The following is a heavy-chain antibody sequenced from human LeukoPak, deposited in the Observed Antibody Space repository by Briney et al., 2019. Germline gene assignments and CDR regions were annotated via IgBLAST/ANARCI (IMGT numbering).Heavy chain of an antibody. CDR1: GFTFSSYW. Sequence: PGGSLRLSCAASGFTFSSYWMHWVRQAPGKGLVWVSRINSDGSSTSYADSVKGRFTISRDNAKNTLYLQMNSLRAEDTAVYYCARDRADHHGDYDVDWYFDLWGRGTLVTVSS. D-gene: IGHD4-17*01. CDR3: ARDRADHHGDYDVDWYFDL. CDR2: INSDGSST. J-gene: IGHJ2*01. V-gene: IGHV3-74*01.